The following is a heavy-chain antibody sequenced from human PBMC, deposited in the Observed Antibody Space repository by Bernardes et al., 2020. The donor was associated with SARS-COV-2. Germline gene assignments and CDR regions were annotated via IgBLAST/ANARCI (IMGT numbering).Heavy chain of an antibody. CDR2: IYQSGTT. D-gene: IGHD5-12*01. J-gene: IGHJ4*02. CDR1: GGSISSDGNS. CDR3: ARVGYSGYDFFDY. Sequence: SETLSLTCAVSGGSISSDGNSWSWIRQPPGKGLEWIGYIYQSGTTYYNPSLKSRVTISLDRSKTHFSLNLSSVSAADTAVYYCARVGYSGYDFFDYLGQGTLVTVSS. V-gene: IGHV4-30-2*01.